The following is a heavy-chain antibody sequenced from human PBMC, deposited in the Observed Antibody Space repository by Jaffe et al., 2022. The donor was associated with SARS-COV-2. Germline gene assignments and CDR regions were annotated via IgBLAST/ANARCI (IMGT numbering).Heavy chain of an antibody. D-gene: IGHD2-15*01. CDR2: ISGSGGST. CDR1: GFTFSSYA. Sequence: EVQLLESGGGLVQPGGSLRLSCAASGFTFSSYAMSWVRQAPGKGLEWVSAISGSGGSTYYADSVKGRFTISRDNSKNTLYLQMNSLRAEDTAVYYCAKDPHGGCSGGSCYPGDYWGQGTLVTVSS. J-gene: IGHJ4*02. CDR3: AKDPHGGCSGGSCYPGDY. V-gene: IGHV3-23*01.